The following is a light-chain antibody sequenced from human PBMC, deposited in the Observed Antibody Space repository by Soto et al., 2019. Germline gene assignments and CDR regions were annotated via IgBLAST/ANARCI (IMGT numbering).Light chain of an antibody. CDR1: QTITNY. CDR2: AAS. Sequence: DIQVTQSPSSLSASVGDRVTITCRSSQTITNYLNWYQQKPGKAPKLLIYAASSLQSGVPSRFSGSGSGTDFTLTITSLQPEDCATYYCQQSYTTPPTFGGGTKGEI. V-gene: IGKV1-39*01. J-gene: IGKJ4*01. CDR3: QQSYTTPPT.